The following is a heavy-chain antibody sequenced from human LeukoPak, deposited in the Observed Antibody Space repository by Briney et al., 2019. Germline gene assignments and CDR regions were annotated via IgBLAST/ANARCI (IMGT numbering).Heavy chain of an antibody. CDR1: GVSLSATS. D-gene: IGHD1-26*01. V-gene: IGHV1-24*01. CDR3: ATADKWEPLDY. CDR2: FDPEDGES. J-gene: IGHJ4*02. Sequence: ASVKVSCKVSGVSLSATSIHWVRQAPGQWLEWMGAFDPEDGESIFAQRFQGRFSMTEDTSTDTAYMELRSLRLEDTAVYYCATADKWEPLDYWGQGALVTVSS.